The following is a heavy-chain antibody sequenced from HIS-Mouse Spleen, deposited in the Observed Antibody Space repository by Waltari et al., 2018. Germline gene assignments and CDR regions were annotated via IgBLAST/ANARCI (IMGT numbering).Heavy chain of an antibody. D-gene: IGHD4-17*01. V-gene: IGHV4-34*01. CDR3: ARGRSPATVTIGYYFDY. J-gene: IGHJ4*02. Sequence: QLQLQQGGAGLLKPSETLSLTCAAYGGSFSRYYWSLRRQPPGKGLEWIGEINHSGSTNYNPSLKSRVTISVDTSKNQFSLKLSSVTAADTAVYYCARGRSPATVTIGYYFDYWGQGTLVTVSS. CDR2: INHSGST. CDR1: GGSFSRYY.